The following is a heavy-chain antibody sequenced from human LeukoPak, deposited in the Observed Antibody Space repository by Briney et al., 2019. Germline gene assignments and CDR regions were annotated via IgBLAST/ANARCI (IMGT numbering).Heavy chain of an antibody. CDR1: GFTFSSYS. J-gene: IGHJ6*03. CDR3: ARDPPLVSGPVYYYYYMDV. V-gene: IGHV3-21*01. Sequence: GGSLRLSCAASGFTFSSYSMNWVRQAPGKGLEWVSSISSSSSYIYYTDSVKGRFTISRDNAKNSLYLQMNSLRAKDTAVYYCARDPPLVSGPVYYYYYMDVWGKGTTVTVSS. CDR2: ISSSSSYI. D-gene: IGHD5/OR15-5a*01.